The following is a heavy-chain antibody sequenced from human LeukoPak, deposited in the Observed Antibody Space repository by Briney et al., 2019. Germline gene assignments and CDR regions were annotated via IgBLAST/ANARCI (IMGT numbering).Heavy chain of an antibody. CDR3: ARGQWLASYFDY. CDR2: INPNSGGT. J-gene: IGHJ4*02. Sequence: ASVKVSCKASGYTFTGYYMHWVRQAPGQGLEWMGWINPNSGGTNYAQKFQGSVTMTRDTSISTAYMELSRLRSDDTAVYYCARGQWLASYFDYWGQGTLVTVSS. V-gene: IGHV1-2*02. CDR1: GYTFTGYY. D-gene: IGHD6-19*01.